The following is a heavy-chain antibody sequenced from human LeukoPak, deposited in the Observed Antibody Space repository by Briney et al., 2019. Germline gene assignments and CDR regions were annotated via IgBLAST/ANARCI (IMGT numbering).Heavy chain of an antibody. V-gene: IGHV3-23*01. J-gene: IGHJ4*02. CDR3: ARDKEVDSSGYYPPGEFDY. Sequence: QAGGSLRLSCAASGFTFSSYAMSWVRQAPGKGLEWVSAISGSGGSTYYADTVKGRFTISRENSKNTLYLQMNSLRAEDTAVYYCARDKEVDSSGYYPPGEFDYWGQGTLVTVSS. CDR1: GFTFSSYA. CDR2: ISGSGGST. D-gene: IGHD3-22*01.